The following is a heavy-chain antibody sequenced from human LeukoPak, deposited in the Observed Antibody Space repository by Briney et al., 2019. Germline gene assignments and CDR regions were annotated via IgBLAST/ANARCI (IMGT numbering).Heavy chain of an antibody. J-gene: IGHJ4*01. Sequence: GGSLRLSCAASGFTVSSNYMSWVRQAPGKGLEWVSVIYSGGSTYYADSVKGRFTISRDNSKNTLYLQMNSLRAEDTAVYYCARQLRYFDWLLVPGYYFDYWGQEPWSPSPQ. CDR1: GFTVSSNY. CDR3: ARQLRYFDWLLVPGYYFDY. V-gene: IGHV3-66*04. CDR2: IYSGGST. D-gene: IGHD3-9*01.